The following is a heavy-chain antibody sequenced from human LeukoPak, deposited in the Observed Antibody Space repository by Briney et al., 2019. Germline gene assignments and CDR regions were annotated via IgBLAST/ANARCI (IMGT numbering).Heavy chain of an antibody. V-gene: IGHV3-21*01. CDR1: GSSLSNYM. Sequence: LRPCRAASGSSLSNYMTDSVRLASGEGLESVSSIRSRCSYIYYADSVKHRIPLSRANATIPLFLQMNSLSAEVTAVYYCARAPTSGDDTTYFNAMDAWGQGTTVTVSS. CDR3: ARAPTSGDDTTYFNAMDA. CDR2: IRSRCSYI. D-gene: IGHD5-12*01. J-gene: IGHJ6*02.